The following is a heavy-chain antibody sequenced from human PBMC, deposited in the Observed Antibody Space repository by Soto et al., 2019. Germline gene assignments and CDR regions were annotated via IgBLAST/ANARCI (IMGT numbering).Heavy chain of an antibody. CDR2: IIPIFGTA. V-gene: IGHV1-69*13. J-gene: IGHJ6*02. CDR1: GGTFSSYA. D-gene: IGHD2-2*01. Sequence: SVKVSCKASGGTFSSYAISWVRQAPGQGLEWMGGIIPIFGTANYAQKFQGRVTITADESTSTAYMELSSLRSEDTAVYYCASDVKIVGVPAAMPYYGMDVWGQGTTVTVSS. CDR3: ASDVKIVGVPAAMPYYGMDV.